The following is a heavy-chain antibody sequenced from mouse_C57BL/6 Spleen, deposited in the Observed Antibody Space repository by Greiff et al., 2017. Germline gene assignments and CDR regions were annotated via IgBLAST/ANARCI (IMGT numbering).Heavy chain of an antibody. V-gene: IGHV8-8*01. D-gene: IGHD1-1*01. CDR2: IWWDDDK. Sequence: QVTLKVSGPGILQPSQTLSLTCSFSGFSLSTFGMGVGWIRQPSGKGLEWLAHIWWDDDKYYNPALKSRLTISKDTSKNQVFLKIANVDTADTATYYCARGGYYGSSYEWYFDVWGTGTTVTVSS. J-gene: IGHJ1*03. CDR1: GFSLSTFGMG. CDR3: ARGGYYGSSYEWYFDV.